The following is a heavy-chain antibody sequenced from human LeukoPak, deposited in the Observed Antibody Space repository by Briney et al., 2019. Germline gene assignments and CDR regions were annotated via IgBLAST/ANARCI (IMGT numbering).Heavy chain of an antibody. D-gene: IGHD5-24*01. Sequence: PSETLSLTCTVSGGSISSYYWSWIRQPPGKGLEWIGFIYYRGSTNYNPSLKSRVTISVDTSKNQFSLKLSSVTAADTAVYYCARGRWLQLPDYWGQGTLVTVSS. CDR2: IYYRGST. J-gene: IGHJ4*02. CDR1: GGSISSYY. V-gene: IGHV4-59*08. CDR3: ARGRWLQLPDY.